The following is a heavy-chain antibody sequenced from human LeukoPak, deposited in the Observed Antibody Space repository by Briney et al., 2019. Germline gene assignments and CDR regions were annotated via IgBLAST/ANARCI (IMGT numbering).Heavy chain of an antibody. J-gene: IGHJ4*02. CDR1: GFTFSSYA. CDR3: AKVVDIVATIDYFDY. Sequence: GESLRLSCAASGFTFSSYAMSWVRQAPGKGLEWVSAISGTGGTTYYADSVKGRFTISRDNSKNTLYLQMNSLRAEDTAVYYCAKVVDIVATIDYFDYWGQGTLVTVSS. CDR2: ISGTGGTT. V-gene: IGHV3-23*01. D-gene: IGHD5-12*01.